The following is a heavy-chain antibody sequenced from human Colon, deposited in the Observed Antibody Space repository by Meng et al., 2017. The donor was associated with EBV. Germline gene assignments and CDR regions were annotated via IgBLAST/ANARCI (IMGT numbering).Heavy chain of an antibody. CDR1: GASITSDKDW. CDR2: VYHDGST. D-gene: IGHD4-17*01. V-gene: IGHV4-4*02. CDR3: AREDDYGDYVAY. J-gene: IGHJ4*02. Sequence: GQLQESGHGVGRPSGTLSRTCDVYGASITSDKDWCSGVRQPPGKALEWLGEVYHDGSTNYSPSVQSRVTISMDKSKNQFSLKLTSVNAADTAVYYCAREDDYGDYVAYWGQGILVTVSS.